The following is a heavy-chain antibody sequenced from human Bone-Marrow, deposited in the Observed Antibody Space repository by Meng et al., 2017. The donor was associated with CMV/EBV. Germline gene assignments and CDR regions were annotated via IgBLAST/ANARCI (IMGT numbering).Heavy chain of an antibody. J-gene: IGHJ6*02. Sequence: GGSLRLPCAASGFTFSDHYMSWIRQAPGKGLEWLSYISGSGSTIYYADSVKGRFTISRDNAKNSLSLQMNSLRAEDTAVYYCARRESYQQGYGMDVWGQGTTVTVSS. CDR1: GFTFSDHY. CDR2: ISGSGSTI. V-gene: IGHV3-11*01. CDR3: ARRESYQQGYGMDV. D-gene: IGHD2-2*01.